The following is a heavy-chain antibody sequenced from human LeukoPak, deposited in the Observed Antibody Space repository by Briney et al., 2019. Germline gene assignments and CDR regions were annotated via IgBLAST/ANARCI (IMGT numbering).Heavy chain of an antibody. D-gene: IGHD2/OR15-2a*01. V-gene: IGHV3-33*01. CDR3: ARDIDTTSHYGWFDP. CDR2: XWYDGMRT. Sequence: FXXFXIXXVGEAPGKGVEGVAXXWYDGMRTYYAASVKGRFTISRDTSKNTLYLQMSSLRAEDTAVYYCARDIDTTSHYGWFDPWGQGTLVTVSS. J-gene: IGHJ5*02. CDR1: FXXFX.